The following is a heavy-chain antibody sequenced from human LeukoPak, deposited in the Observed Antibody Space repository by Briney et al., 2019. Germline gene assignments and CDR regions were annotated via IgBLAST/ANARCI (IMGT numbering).Heavy chain of an antibody. CDR2: ISAYNGNT. V-gene: IGHV1-18*01. D-gene: IGHD2-2*01. J-gene: IGHJ5*02. Sequence: ASVKVSCKASGYTFTSYGISWVRQAPGQGLEWMGWISAYNGNTNYAQKLQGRVTMTTDTSTSTAYMELSSLRSEDTAVYYCARFGIVVVPAAMAKGFDPWGQGTLVTVSS. CDR1: GYTFTSYG. CDR3: ARFGIVVVPAAMAKGFDP.